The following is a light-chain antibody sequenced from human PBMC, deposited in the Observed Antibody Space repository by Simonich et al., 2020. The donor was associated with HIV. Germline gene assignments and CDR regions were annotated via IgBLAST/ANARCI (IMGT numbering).Light chain of an antibody. J-gene: IGLJ2*01. V-gene: IGLV2-23*01. Sequence: QSALTQPASVSGSPGTSITISCTGTSSDVGSYNLVPWYKQHPGKAPRLMIYEGSLRPSGVSNLFSGSKSGNTASLTISGLQAEDEADYYCCSYAGSSTYVVFGGGTKLTVL. CDR2: EGS. CDR1: SSDVGSYNL. CDR3: CSYAGSSTYVV.